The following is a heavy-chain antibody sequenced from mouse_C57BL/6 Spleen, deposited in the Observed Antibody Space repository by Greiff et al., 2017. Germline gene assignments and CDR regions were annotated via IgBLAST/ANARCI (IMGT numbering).Heavy chain of an antibody. V-gene: IGHV14-3*01. J-gene: IGHJ2*01. CDR2: IDPANGNT. Sequence: EVQLQESVAELVRPGASVKLSCTASGFNIKNTYMHWVKQRPEQGLEWIGRIDPANGNTKYAPKFPGKATITADTSSNTAYLQLSSLTSEDTAIYYCASYYYGSSYVSYFDYWGQGTTLTVSS. CDR1: GFNIKNTY. D-gene: IGHD1-1*01. CDR3: ASYYYGSSYVSYFDY.